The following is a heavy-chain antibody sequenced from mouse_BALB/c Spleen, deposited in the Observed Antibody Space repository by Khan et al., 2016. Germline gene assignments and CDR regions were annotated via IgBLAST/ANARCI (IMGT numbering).Heavy chain of an antibody. D-gene: IGHD4-1*01. J-gene: IGHJ3*01. CDR2: ISYSGST. Sequence: EVQLQESGPGLVKPSQSLSLTCTVTGCSITSDYAWNWIRQFPGNKLEWMGYISYSGSTSYNPSLKSRISITRDTSKNQFFLQLNSVTTEDTATYYCARGLGRAYWGQGTLVTVSA. CDR1: GCSITSDYA. V-gene: IGHV3-2*02. CDR3: ARGLGRAY.